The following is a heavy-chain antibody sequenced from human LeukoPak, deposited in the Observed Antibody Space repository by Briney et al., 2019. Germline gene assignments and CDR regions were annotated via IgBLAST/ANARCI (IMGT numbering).Heavy chain of an antibody. J-gene: IGHJ3*02. CDR3: AKCPGIQLFDAFDI. Sequence: GGSLRLSCAVSGITLSNYGMSWVRQAPGKGLEWVAGISGSGGSTYYADSVKGRFTISRDNSKNTLYLQMNSLRAEDTAVYYCAKCPGIQLFDAFDIWGQGTMVTVSS. V-gene: IGHV3-23*01. CDR1: GITLSNYG. D-gene: IGHD5-18*01. CDR2: ISGSGGST.